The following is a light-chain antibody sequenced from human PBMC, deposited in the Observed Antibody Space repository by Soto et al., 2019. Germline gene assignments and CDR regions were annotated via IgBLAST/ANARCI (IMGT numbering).Light chain of an antibody. CDR2: AAS. CDR1: QGISSY. J-gene: IGKJ4*01. CDR3: QQVNSYPALT. Sequence: DIQLTQSPSFLSASVGDRVTITCRASQGISSYLAWYQQKPGKAPKVLIYAASTLQSGVPSRFSGSGSGTEFTLTISSLQPEDLATYYCQQVNSYPALTFGGGTKVEIK. V-gene: IGKV1-9*01.